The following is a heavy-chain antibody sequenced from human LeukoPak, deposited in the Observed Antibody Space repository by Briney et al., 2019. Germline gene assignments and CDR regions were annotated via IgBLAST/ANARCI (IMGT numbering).Heavy chain of an antibody. J-gene: IGHJ5*02. CDR3: ARGRFLEWLLSAFYP. Sequence: AASVKVSCKASGYTFTSYGINWVRQATGKGLEWMGWMNPNSGNTGYAQKFQGRVTMTRNTSISTAYMELSSLRSEDTAVYYCARGRFLEWLLSAFYPWGQGTLVTVSS. CDR2: MNPNSGNT. V-gene: IGHV1-8*01. D-gene: IGHD3-3*01. CDR1: GYTFTSYG.